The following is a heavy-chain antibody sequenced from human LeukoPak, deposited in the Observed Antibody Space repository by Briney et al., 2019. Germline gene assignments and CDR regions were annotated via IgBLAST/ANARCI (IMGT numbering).Heavy chain of an antibody. CDR1: GFTFSSYS. CDR3: ARVKYGSGPYYGMDV. CDR2: ISSSSSYI. V-gene: IGHV3-21*01. Sequence: GGSLRLSCAASGFTFSSYSMNWVRQAPVKGLEWVSSISSSSSYIYYADSVKGRFTISRDNAKNSLYLQMNSLRAEDTAVYYCARVKYGSGPYYGMDVWGQGTTVTVSS. D-gene: IGHD3-10*01. J-gene: IGHJ6*02.